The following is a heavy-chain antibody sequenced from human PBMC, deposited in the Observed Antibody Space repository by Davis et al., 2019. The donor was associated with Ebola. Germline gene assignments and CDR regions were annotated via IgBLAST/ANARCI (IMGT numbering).Heavy chain of an antibody. V-gene: IGHV3-23*01. Sequence: GESLKISCAASGFTFISYWMNWVRQAPGKGLEWVSAISGSGGSTYYADSVKGRFTISRDNAKNSLYLQMNSLRAEDTAVYYCANLRGVDYWGQGTLVTVSS. CDR3: ANLRGVDY. CDR2: ISGSGGST. J-gene: IGHJ4*02. CDR1: GFTFISYW. D-gene: IGHD1-26*01.